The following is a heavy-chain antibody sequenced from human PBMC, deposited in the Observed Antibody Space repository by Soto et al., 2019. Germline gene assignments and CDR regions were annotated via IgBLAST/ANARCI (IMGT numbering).Heavy chain of an antibody. CDR2: ITNSGGNT. Sequence: EVQLLESGGGLVQPGGSLRLSCATSGFTFMSYAMSWVRQAPGKGLEWVAGITNSGGNTYYADSMKGRFAISRDNSKSTLSLQMSSLRAEDTAVYYCVRGGWNYDYFDHWGQGSLVTVSS. CDR1: GFTFMSYA. CDR3: VRGGWNYDYFDH. J-gene: IGHJ4*02. V-gene: IGHV3-23*01. D-gene: IGHD1-7*01.